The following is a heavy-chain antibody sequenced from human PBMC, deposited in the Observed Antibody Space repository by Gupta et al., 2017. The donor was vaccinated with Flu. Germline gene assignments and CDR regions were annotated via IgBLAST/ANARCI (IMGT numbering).Heavy chain of an antibody. CDR1: HDSISRSYW. D-gene: IGHD1-26*01. J-gene: IGHJ3*01. Sequence: QVQLQESGPGLVKPAGTLSLTCAAAHDSISRSYWWSRVRQSPWKGLEWIGEIYQRGTTNYNPSLETRLTISIDTSRSQFSLKLSSVTAADTAVYYCTRHREGANAFDLWGQGTTVTVSS. CDR3: TRHREGANAFDL. V-gene: IGHV4-4*02. CDR2: IYQRGTT.